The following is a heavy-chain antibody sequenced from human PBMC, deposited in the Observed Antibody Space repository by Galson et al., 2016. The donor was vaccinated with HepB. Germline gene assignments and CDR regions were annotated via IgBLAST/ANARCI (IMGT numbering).Heavy chain of an antibody. CDR2: ISAYNGNT. CDR1: GYSFTSYG. CDR3: VRDRPGMATIKMDY. V-gene: IGHV1-18*01. J-gene: IGHJ4*02. Sequence: SVKVSCKASGYSFTSYGISWARQAPGQGLEWMGWISAYNGNTNYAQKLQGRVTMTTDTSTSTASMELRSLRSDDTAVYYCVRDRPGMATIKMDYWGQGTLVTVSS. D-gene: IGHD5-24*01.